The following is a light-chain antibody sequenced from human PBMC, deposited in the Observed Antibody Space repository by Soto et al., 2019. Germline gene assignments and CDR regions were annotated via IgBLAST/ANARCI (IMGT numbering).Light chain of an antibody. J-gene: IGLJ1*01. V-gene: IGLV2-14*03. CDR2: DVG. Sequence: QSALTQPASVSGSPGQSITISCTGTNSDVGAYSYVSWYQQYPGKAPKLLIYDVGARPSGISDRFSGSKSGNTASLTISGLQAEDEADYYCSSYTGSYPFVFGTGTMVTVL. CDR1: NSDVGAYSY. CDR3: SSYTGSYPFV.